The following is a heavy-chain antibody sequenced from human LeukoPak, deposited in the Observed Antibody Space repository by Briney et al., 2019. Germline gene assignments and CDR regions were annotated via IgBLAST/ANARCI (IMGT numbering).Heavy chain of an antibody. D-gene: IGHD6-13*01. J-gene: IGHJ4*02. CDR2: ISWNSGSI. V-gene: IGHV3-9*01. CDR1: GFTFSSYA. Sequence: PGGSLRLSCAASGFTFSSYAMSWVRQAPGKGLEWVSGISWNSGSIGYADSVKGRFTISRDNAKNSLYLQMNSLRAEDTALYYCAKGLSSWSRYFDYWGQGTLVTVSS. CDR3: AKGLSSWSRYFDY.